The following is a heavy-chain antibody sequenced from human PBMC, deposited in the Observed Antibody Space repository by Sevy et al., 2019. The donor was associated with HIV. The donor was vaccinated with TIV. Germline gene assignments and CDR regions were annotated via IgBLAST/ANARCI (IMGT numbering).Heavy chain of an antibody. J-gene: IGHJ4*02. Sequence: GGSLRLSCAASGFSFSGYAIHWVRQAPGKGLEWVAVISYDGSNKYYADSVKGRFTISRDNSKNTLYLQMNSLRAEDTAVYYCAKDRDRYTSPIDYWGQGTLITVSS. CDR3: AKDRDRYTSPIDY. D-gene: IGHD5-18*01. V-gene: IGHV3-30*18. CDR1: GFSFSGYA. CDR2: ISYDGSNK.